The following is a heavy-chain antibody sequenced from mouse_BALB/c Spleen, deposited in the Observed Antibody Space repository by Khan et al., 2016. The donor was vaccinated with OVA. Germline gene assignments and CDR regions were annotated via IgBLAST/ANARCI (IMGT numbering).Heavy chain of an antibody. V-gene: IGHV1-7*01. CDR1: GYTFTTYW. Sequence: QVQLQQSGAELAKPGASVKMSCKASGYTFTTYWMPWVKPRPGQGLEWIGYINPTSGYTDYNDKFKDRATLSADKSSSPAYMQLNSLTSEDSAVYYCTRDRIDYWGQGTTLTVSS. J-gene: IGHJ2*01. CDR2: INPTSGYT. CDR3: TRDRIDY.